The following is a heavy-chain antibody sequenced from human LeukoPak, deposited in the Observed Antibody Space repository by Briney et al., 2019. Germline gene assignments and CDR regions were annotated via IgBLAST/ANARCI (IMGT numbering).Heavy chain of an antibody. CDR1: GFTFSSYW. J-gene: IGHJ4*02. Sequence: GGSLRLSCAASGFTFSSYWMSWVRQAPGKGLEWVANIKQDGSEKYYVDSVKGRFTISRDNAKNSLYLQMSSLRAEDTAVYYCAREANVVVVAANDYWGQGTLVTVSS. CDR3: AREANVVVVAANDY. D-gene: IGHD2-15*01. V-gene: IGHV3-7*01. CDR2: IKQDGSEK.